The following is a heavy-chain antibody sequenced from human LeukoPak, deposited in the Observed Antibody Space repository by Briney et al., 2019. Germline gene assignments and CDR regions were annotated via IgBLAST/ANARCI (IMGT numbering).Heavy chain of an antibody. CDR3: ARRHYYYYFMDV. J-gene: IGHJ6*03. Sequence: PSETLSLTCTVSADSISGYYWTWIRQPPGKGLEWIGYIYHSGSTYYNPSLNTRVTISVDTSKNHFSLKLTSVTAADTALSYCARRHYYYYFMDVWGKGTTVTVSS. V-gene: IGHV4-59*08. CDR2: IYHSGST. CDR1: ADSISGYY.